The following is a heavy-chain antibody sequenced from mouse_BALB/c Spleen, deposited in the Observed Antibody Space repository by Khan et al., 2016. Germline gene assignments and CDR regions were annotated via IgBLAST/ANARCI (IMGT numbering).Heavy chain of an antibody. CDR1: GYSITSDYA. Sequence: EVQLQESGPGLVKPSQSLSLTCTVTGYSITSDYAWNWIRQFPGNKLEWMGYISFSCSTSYNPSLKSRIPITRTTSKNQFFLQLNSVTTEDTATYYCARSPYYGYDYAMDYWGQGTSVTVSS. CDR2: ISFSCST. J-gene: IGHJ4*01. V-gene: IGHV3-2*02. CDR3: ARSPYYGYDYAMDY. D-gene: IGHD1-2*01.